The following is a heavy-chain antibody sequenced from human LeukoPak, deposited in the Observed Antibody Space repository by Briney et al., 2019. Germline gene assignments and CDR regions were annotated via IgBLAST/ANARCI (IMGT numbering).Heavy chain of an antibody. Sequence: GASVKVSCKASGYTFTSYGISWVRQAPGQGLEWMGWINPNSGGTNYAQKFQGRVTMTRDTSISTAYMELSRLRSDDTAVYYCARGRTMVRGVVGDYWGQGTLVTVSS. CDR1: GYTFTSYG. CDR2: INPNSGGT. D-gene: IGHD3-10*01. V-gene: IGHV1-2*02. CDR3: ARGRTMVRGVVGDY. J-gene: IGHJ4*02.